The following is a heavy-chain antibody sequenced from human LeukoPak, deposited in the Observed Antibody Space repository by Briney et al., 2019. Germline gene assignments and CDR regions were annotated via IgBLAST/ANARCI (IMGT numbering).Heavy chain of an antibody. Sequence: GGSLRLSCAASGFTFTTYSMSWIRQAPGKGLESVSAIRGSGGSTYYADSVKGRFTISRDDSKSTLYLQMNSLRAEDTAVYHCVTFYYDSSGSYVHYWGQGTLVTVSS. J-gene: IGHJ4*02. CDR2: IRGSGGST. D-gene: IGHD3-22*01. CDR1: GFTFTTYS. V-gene: IGHV3-23*01. CDR3: VTFYYDSSGSYVHY.